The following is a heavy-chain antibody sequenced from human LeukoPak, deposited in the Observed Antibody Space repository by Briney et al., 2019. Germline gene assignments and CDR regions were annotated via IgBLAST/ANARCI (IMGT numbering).Heavy chain of an antibody. D-gene: IGHD3-22*01. Sequence: ASVKVSCKVSGYTLSELSMHWVRHAPGKGLEWMGGFDPEDDERVYAQKFQGRVTMTEDTSTDTAYMELSSLRSEDTAIYYCATELRSGYFDYWGQGTLVTVSS. J-gene: IGHJ4*02. V-gene: IGHV1-24*01. CDR3: ATELRSGYFDY. CDR2: FDPEDDER. CDR1: GYTLSELS.